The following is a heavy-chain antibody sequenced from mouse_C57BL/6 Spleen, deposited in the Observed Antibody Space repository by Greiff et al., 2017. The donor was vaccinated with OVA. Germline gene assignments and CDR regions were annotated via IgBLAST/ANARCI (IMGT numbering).Heavy chain of an antibody. V-gene: IGHV1-50*01. CDR2: IDPSDSYT. CDR1: GYTFTSYW. J-gene: IGHJ2*01. Sequence: VQLQQSGAELVKPGASVKLSCKASGYTFTSYWMQWVKQRPGQGLEWIGEIDPSDSYTNYNQKFKGKATLTVDTSSSTAYMQLSSLTSEDSAVYYCASRDPHYYGSSYFFDYWGQGTTLTVSS. CDR3: ASRDPHYYGSSYFFDY. D-gene: IGHD1-1*01.